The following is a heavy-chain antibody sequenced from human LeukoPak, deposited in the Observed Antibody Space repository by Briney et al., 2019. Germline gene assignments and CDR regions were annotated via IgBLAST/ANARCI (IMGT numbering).Heavy chain of an antibody. D-gene: IGHD3-22*01. J-gene: IGHJ4*02. CDR3: ARQRGLTMIVVVITGGGYFDY. Sequence: PSETLSLTCTVSGGSISSYYWSWIRQPPGKGLEWIGYIYYSGSTNYNPSLKSRVTISVDTSKNQFSLKLSSVTAADTAVYYCARQRGLTMIVVVITGGGYFDYWGQGTLVTVSP. CDR2: IYYSGST. CDR1: GGSISSYY. V-gene: IGHV4-59*08.